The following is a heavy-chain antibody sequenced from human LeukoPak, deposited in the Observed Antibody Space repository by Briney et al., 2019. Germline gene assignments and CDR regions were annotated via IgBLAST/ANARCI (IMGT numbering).Heavy chain of an antibody. CDR2: INEAGSEK. V-gene: IGHV3-7*03. D-gene: IGHD4-17*01. CDR1: GFSVSAYW. J-gene: IGHJ4*02. Sequence: GGSLRLSCAASGFSVSAYWMSWVRQAPGKGLEWVANINEAGSEKPYVDSVKGRFTISRDNAKNSLYLEMNSLRAEDTAVYYCARDRGDYSHFDYWGQGTLVTVSS. CDR3: ARDRGDYSHFDY.